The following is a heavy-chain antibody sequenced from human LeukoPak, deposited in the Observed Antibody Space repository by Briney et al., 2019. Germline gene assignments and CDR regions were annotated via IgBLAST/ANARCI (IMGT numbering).Heavy chain of an antibody. Sequence: ASVKVSCKASGYTFTSYAMHWVRQAPGQRLEWIGWINAGNGNTKYSQKFQGRVTITRDTSASTAYMELSSLRSEDTAVYYCARDRPATAIADYWGQGTLVTVSS. V-gene: IGHV1-3*01. CDR1: GYTFTSYA. J-gene: IGHJ4*02. CDR3: ARDRPATAIADY. CDR2: INAGNGNT. D-gene: IGHD2-21*02.